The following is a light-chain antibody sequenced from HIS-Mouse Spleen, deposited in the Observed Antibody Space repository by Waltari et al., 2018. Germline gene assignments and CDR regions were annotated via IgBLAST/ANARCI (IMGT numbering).Light chain of an antibody. CDR2: RAS. Sequence: EIVLTQSPGTLSLPPGERATLSCRASQSVSSSYLAWYQQKPGQAPRLLIYRASSRATGIPDRFSGSGSGTDFTLTISRLEPEDFAVYYCQQYGSSPTFGQGTKLEIK. J-gene: IGKJ2*01. CDR1: QSVSSSY. CDR3: QQYGSSPT. V-gene: IGKV3-20*01.